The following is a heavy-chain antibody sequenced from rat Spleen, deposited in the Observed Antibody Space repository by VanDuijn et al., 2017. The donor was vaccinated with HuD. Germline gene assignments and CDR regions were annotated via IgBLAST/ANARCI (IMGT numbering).Heavy chain of an antibody. CDR3: ARRHYGYTDYFDY. CDR1: GFTFSSFP. V-gene: IGHV5-46*01. D-gene: IGHD1-9*01. Sequence: EVQLVESDGDLVQPGRSLKLSCAASGFTFSSFPMAWVRQAPTRGLEWVATISTSGDNTYYRDSVKGRFTVSRDNAKSTLSLQMDSLRSEDTATYYCARRHYGYTDYFDYWGQGVMVTVSS. CDR2: ISTSGDNT. J-gene: IGHJ2*01.